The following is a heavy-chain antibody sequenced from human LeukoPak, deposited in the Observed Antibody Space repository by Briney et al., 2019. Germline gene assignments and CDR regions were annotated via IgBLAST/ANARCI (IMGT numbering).Heavy chain of an antibody. V-gene: IGHV3-23*01. J-gene: IGHJ4*02. CDR2: ISGSGGSP. D-gene: IGHD2-2*01. CDR3: AKDRKQLLYYFDY. Sequence: GGSLRLSCAASGFTFSSYAMSWVRQAPGKGLEWVSAISGSGGSPYYADSVKGRFTISRDNSKNTLYLQMNSLRAEDTAVYYCAKDRKQLLYYFDYWGQGTLVTVSS. CDR1: GFTFSSYA.